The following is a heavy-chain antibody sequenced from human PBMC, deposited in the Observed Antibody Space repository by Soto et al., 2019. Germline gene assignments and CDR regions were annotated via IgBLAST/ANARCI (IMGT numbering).Heavy chain of an antibody. D-gene: IGHD3-16*02. J-gene: IGHJ4*02. CDR2: INPSGGST. V-gene: IGHV1-46*01. CDR1: GYTFTSYY. CDR3: ARGTYYDYVWGSYPHDY. Sequence: QVQLVQSGAEVKKPGASVKVSCKASGYTFTSYYMHWVRQAPGQGLEWMGIINPSGGSTSYAQKFQGRVTMTRDTSTSTVYMELSSLRSEDTAVYYCARGTYYDYVWGSYPHDYWGQGTLVTVPS.